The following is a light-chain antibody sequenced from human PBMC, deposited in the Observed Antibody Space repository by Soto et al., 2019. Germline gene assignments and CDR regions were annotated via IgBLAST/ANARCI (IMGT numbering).Light chain of an antibody. CDR2: AAS. Sequence: IQMTQSPSTLSASVGDRVTITCRASQGIRNDLGWYQQKPGKAPELLIFAASNLQGEVPSRFSGSGSGTDFTLTISSLQPEDFATYYCLQDYNYPWTFGQGTKVDIK. CDR3: LQDYNYPWT. CDR1: QGIRND. J-gene: IGKJ1*01. V-gene: IGKV1-6*01.